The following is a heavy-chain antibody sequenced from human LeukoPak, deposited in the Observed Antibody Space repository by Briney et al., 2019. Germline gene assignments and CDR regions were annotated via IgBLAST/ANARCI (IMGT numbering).Heavy chain of an antibody. D-gene: IGHD3-10*01. Sequence: GGPLRLSCSASGFTFTDYYMSWIRQAPGKGLEWVSYISPSGTVIYYGDSVKGRFTISRDNAKKSLFLQMNSLRAEDTAVYYCARDYNSWGQGTLVTVSS. V-gene: IGHV3-11*01. J-gene: IGHJ4*02. CDR1: GFTFTDYY. CDR3: ARDYNS. CDR2: ISPSGTVI.